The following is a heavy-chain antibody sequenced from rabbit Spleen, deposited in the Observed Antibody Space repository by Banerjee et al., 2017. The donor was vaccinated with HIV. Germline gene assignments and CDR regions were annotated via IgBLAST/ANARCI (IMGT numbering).Heavy chain of an antibody. J-gene: IGHJ4*01. CDR3: VRDSYYFKL. V-gene: IGHV1S47*01. Sequence: QDHLVESGGGLVQPGGSLKLSCKASAFDFSSGGVSWVRQAPGKGLEWIGYIDPVFGSTYYASWVNGRFTISSHNGQNTLYLQLNSLTAADTATYFCVRDSYYFKLWGPGTLVTVS. D-gene: IGHD5-1*01. CDR2: IDPVFGST. CDR1: AFDFSSGG.